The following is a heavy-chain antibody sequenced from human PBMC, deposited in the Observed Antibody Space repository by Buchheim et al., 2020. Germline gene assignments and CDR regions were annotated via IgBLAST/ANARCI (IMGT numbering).Heavy chain of an antibody. Sequence: QVTLRESGPALVKPTQTLTLTCSFSGFSLSTNRMCVSWMRQPPGKALEWLARIDWDEDEYYSASLRARLTISKDTSRNQVVLTLTNVGPADTGTYYCARNPTDYFYQYGMDVWGQGTT. J-gene: IGHJ6*02. V-gene: IGHV2-70*15. CDR3: ARNPTDYFYQYGMDV. CDR1: GFSLSTNRMC. CDR2: IDWDEDE.